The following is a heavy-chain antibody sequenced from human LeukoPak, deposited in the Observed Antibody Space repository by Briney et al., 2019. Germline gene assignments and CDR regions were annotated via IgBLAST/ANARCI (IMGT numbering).Heavy chain of an antibody. V-gene: IGHV3-7*01. CDR1: GFTFSRYG. CDR3: ARDRPPFWLFFPIDAFDI. Sequence: PGGSLRLSCAASGFTFSRYGMHWVRQAPGKGLEWVANIKKDGSEKYYVDSVKGRFTISRDNAKNSLYLQMNSLRAEDTAVYYCARDRPPFWLFFPIDAFDIWGQGTMVTVSS. D-gene: IGHD3-9*01. CDR2: IKKDGSEK. J-gene: IGHJ3*02.